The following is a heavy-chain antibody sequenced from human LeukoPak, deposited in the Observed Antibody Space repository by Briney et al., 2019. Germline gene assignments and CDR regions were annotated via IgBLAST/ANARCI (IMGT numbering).Heavy chain of an antibody. D-gene: IGHD1-20*01. J-gene: IGHJ5*02. CDR1: GYTFTSYD. Sequence: ASVKVSCKASGYTFTSYDINWVRQATGQGLEWMGWMNPNSGNTGYAQKFQGRVTMTRNTSISTACMELSSLRSEDTAVYYCARGRYNWNDGGYNWFDPWGQGTLVTVSS. CDR3: ARGRYNWNDGGYNWFDP. V-gene: IGHV1-8*01. CDR2: MNPNSGNT.